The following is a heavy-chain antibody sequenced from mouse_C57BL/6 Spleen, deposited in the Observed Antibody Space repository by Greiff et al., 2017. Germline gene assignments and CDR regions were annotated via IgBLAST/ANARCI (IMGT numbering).Heavy chain of an antibody. CDR1: GFTFSDYG. CDR2: ISSGSSTI. D-gene: IGHD2-3*01. J-gene: IGHJ4*01. Sequence: EVKLVASGGGLVKPGGSLTLSCAASGFTFSDYGMHWVRQAPEKGLAWVAYISSGSSTIYYADTVKGRFTISRDNAKNTLFLQMTSLRAEDTAMYYCARIHYDGYYDYAMDYWGQGTSVTVAS. V-gene: IGHV5-17*01. CDR3: ARIHYDGYYDYAMDY.